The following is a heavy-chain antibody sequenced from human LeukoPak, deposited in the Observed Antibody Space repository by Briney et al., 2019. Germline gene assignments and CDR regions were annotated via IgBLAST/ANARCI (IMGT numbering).Heavy chain of an antibody. CDR1: GFTFSSYG. CDR2: ISYDGSNK. CDR3: AKEAAHYFDY. D-gene: IGHD6-13*01. Sequence: GSLRLSCAASGFTFSSYGMYWVRQAPGKGLEWVALISYDGSNKDYADSVKGRFTISRDNSKNTLYLQMNSLRADDTAVYYCAKEAAHYFDYWGQGTLVTVSS. V-gene: IGHV3-30*18. J-gene: IGHJ4*02.